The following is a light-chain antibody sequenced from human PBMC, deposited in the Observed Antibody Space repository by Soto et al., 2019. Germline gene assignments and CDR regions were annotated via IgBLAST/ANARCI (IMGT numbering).Light chain of an antibody. Sequence: EILLTQSPGTLSLSPGERATLSCRASQRVSSTYLAWYQQKPGQAPRLLIYGASSRATGIPDRFSGSGSGTDFTLTISRLEPEDFAVYYCQQYGRTFGQGTRLEIK. V-gene: IGKV3-20*01. CDR1: QRVSSTY. CDR2: GAS. CDR3: QQYGRT. J-gene: IGKJ5*01.